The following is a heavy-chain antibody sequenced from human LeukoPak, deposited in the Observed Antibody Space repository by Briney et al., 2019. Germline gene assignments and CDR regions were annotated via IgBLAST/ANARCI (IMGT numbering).Heavy chain of an antibody. D-gene: IGHD6-13*01. CDR2: IRYDGSNK. Sequence: PGGSLRLSCAASGFTFSSYGMHWVRQAPGKGLEWVAAIRYDGSNKYYADSVKGRFTVSRDNSKNTLYLQMNSLRAEDTAVYYRARVSSSSWYYYYYYMDVWGKGTTVTVSS. CDR3: ARVSSSSWYYYYYYMDV. J-gene: IGHJ6*03. V-gene: IGHV3-33*01. CDR1: GFTFSSYG.